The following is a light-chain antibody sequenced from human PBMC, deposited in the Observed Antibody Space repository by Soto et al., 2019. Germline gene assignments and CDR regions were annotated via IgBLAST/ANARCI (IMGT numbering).Light chain of an antibody. CDR1: QSIGSD. V-gene: IGKV3-15*01. CDR3: QQYEDWPLT. CDR2: GAS. Sequence: EVVLTQSPGTLSVSPGERATFTCRASQSIGSDLAWYQQRPGQAPRLLIDGASTRATGIPARFSGSGSGTEFNLTISSLQSEDFAVYYCQQYEDWPLTFGPGTKVDLE. J-gene: IGKJ3*01.